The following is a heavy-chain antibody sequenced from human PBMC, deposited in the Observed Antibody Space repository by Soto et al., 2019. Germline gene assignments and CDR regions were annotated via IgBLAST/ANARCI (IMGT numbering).Heavy chain of an antibody. CDR3: ARDSEIVVVPAASTYYYYYYGMDV. D-gene: IGHD2-2*01. Sequence: GASVKFSCKASGYTFINYDISWVRQATGQGLEWLGWVNPSNGDTDYAQKFQGRVTMTRDTSIKTAYMELRSLRSDDTAVYYCARDSEIVVVPAASTYYYYYYGMDVWGQGTTVTVSS. J-gene: IGHJ6*02. CDR1: GYTFINYD. CDR2: VNPSNGDT. V-gene: IGHV1-8*01.